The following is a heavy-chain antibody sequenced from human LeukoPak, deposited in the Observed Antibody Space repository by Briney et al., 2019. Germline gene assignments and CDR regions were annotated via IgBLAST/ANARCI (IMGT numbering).Heavy chain of an antibody. CDR2: ISSSSSYI. J-gene: IGHJ4*02. V-gene: IGHV3-21*01. Sequence: GGALRLSCAASGFTFSSYSMNWGRQAPGKGLGWVSSISSSSSYIYYADSVKGRFTISRDNAKNSLYLQMNSLRAEDTAVYYCASVGYSSGWYYWGQGTLVTVSS. CDR1: GFTFSSYS. CDR3: ASVGYSSGWYY. D-gene: IGHD6-19*01.